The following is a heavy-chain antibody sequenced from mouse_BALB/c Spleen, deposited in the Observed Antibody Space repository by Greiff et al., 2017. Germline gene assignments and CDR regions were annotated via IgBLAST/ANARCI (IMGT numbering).Heavy chain of an antibody. Sequence: VQLQQSGAELARPGASVKLSCKASGYTFTSYWMQWVKQRPGQGLEWIGAIYPGDGDTRYTQKFKGKATLTADKSSSTAYMQLSSLASEDSAVYYCARNDYDEGFDYWGQGTTLTVSS. J-gene: IGHJ2*01. CDR3: ARNDYDEGFDY. V-gene: IGHV1-87*01. CDR1: GYTFTSYW. D-gene: IGHD2-4*01. CDR2: IYPGDGDT.